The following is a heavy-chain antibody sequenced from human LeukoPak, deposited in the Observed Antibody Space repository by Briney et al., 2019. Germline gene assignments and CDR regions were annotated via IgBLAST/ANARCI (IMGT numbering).Heavy chain of an antibody. V-gene: IGHV4-39*07. CDR2: IYYSGST. Sequence: SETLSLTCTVSGGSISSSSYYWGWIRQPPGKGLEWIGSIYYSGSTYYNPSLKSRVTISVDTSKNQFSLKLSSVTAADTAVYYCASLRWLLSLGWYFDLWGRGTLVTVSS. J-gene: IGHJ2*01. CDR1: GGSISSSSYY. CDR3: ASLRWLLSLGWYFDL. D-gene: IGHD5-12*01.